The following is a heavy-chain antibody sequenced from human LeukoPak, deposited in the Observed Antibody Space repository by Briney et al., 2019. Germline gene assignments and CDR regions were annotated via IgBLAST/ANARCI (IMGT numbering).Heavy chain of an antibody. CDR2: ISYSGTS. CDR1: GGSVSSGGDY. J-gene: IGHJ3*02. CDR3: ARVPSQISYTFDI. V-gene: IGHV4-61*08. D-gene: IGHD2/OR15-2a*01. Sequence: SETLSLTCTVSGGSVSSGGDYWSWIRQPPGKGLEWIGYISYSGTSNYNPSLKSRVTISVDTSKNQFSLKLSSVTAADTAVYYCARVPSQISYTFDIWGQGTMVTVSS.